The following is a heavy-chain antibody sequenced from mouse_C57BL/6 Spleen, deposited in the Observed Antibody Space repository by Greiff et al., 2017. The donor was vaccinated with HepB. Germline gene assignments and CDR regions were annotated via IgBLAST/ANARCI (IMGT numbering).Heavy chain of an antibody. Sequence: VQLQQPGAELVRPGTSVKLSCTASGYTFTSYWMHWVKQRPGQGLEWIGVIDPSDSYTNYNQKFKGKATLTVDTSSSTAYMQLNSLTSEDSAVYYCARSGNYYGSSYPDYWGQGTTLTVSS. J-gene: IGHJ2*01. CDR2: IDPSDSYT. V-gene: IGHV1-59*01. D-gene: IGHD1-1*01. CDR1: GYTFTSYW. CDR3: ARSGNYYGSSYPDY.